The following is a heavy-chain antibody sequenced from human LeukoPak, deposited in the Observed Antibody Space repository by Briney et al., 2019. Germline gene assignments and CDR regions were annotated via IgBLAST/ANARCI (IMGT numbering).Heavy chain of an antibody. CDR1: GFTFNSYG. D-gene: IGHD1-26*01. CDR3: AKVGGSGSYFAFDI. V-gene: IGHV3-30*02. J-gene: IGHJ3*02. CDR2: IRYDGSKS. Sequence: GGSLRLSCAASGFTFNSYGMHWVRQAPGKGLEWVAFIRYDGSKSYFADSVKGRFALSRDNSKNTLYLQMSSLRPEDTAVYFCAKVGGSGSYFAFDIWGQGTMVTVSS.